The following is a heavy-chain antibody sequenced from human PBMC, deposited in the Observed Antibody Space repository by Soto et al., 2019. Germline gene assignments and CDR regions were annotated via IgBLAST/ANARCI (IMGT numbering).Heavy chain of an antibody. CDR2: ISSSKTT. D-gene: IGHD5-18*01. V-gene: IGHV3-48*02. J-gene: IGHJ4*02. CDR3: GGDQDVDTPKVHGNY. CDR1: GITFSSYS. Sequence: EVQLVESGGGLVQPGESLRLSCTASGITFSSYSRNWVRQAPGKGLEWLSYISSSKTTYADSVKCRFTISRDNAKNSVYLQMNSLKDEDTAVYYCGGDQDVDTPKVHGNYWGRGTRVTFSS.